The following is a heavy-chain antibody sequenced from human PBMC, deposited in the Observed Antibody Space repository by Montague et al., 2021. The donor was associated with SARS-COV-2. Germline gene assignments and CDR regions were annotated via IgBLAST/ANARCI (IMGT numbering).Heavy chain of an antibody. J-gene: IGHJ4*02. CDR1: GGSISSYY. CDR3: ARLGLRYFYWLLLGEGYFDY. V-gene: IGHV4-59*08. CDR2: IYYSGST. Sequence: SETLSLTCTVSGGSISSYYWSWIRQPPGKGLEWIGYIYYSGSTNYNPSLKSRVTISVDTSKNQFSLKLSSVTAADTAVYYCARLGLRYFYWLLLGEGYFDYWGQGTLVTVSS. D-gene: IGHD3-9*01.